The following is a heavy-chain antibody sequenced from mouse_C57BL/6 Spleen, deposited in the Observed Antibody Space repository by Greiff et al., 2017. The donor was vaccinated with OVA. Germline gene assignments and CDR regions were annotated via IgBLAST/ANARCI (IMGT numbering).Heavy chain of an antibody. Sequence: VQLQQPGAELVKPGASVKMSCKASGYTFTSYWITWVKQRPGQGLEWIGDIYPGSGSTNYNEKFKSKATLTVDTSSSTAYMQLSSLTSEDSAVYYCARRYYDYLYAMDYWGQGTSVTVSS. J-gene: IGHJ4*01. CDR1: GYTFTSYW. CDR2: IYPGSGST. D-gene: IGHD2-4*01. V-gene: IGHV1-55*01. CDR3: ARRYYDYLYAMDY.